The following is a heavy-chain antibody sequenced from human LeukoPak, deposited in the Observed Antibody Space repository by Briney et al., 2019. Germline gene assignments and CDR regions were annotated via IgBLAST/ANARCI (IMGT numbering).Heavy chain of an antibody. CDR2: ISAYNGNT. D-gene: IGHD3-3*01. J-gene: IGHJ6*03. CDR1: GYTFTSYG. Sequence: ASVKVSCKASGYTFTSYGISWVRQAPGQGLEWMGWISAYNGNTNYAQKLQGRVTMTTDTSTSTAYMELRSLRSDDTAVYYCARVALEWFRGHYYYYMDVWGKGTTVTVSS. V-gene: IGHV1-18*01. CDR3: ARVALEWFRGHYYYYMDV.